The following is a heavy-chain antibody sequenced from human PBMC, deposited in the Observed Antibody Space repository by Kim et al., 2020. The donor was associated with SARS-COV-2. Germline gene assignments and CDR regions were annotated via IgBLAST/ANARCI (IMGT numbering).Heavy chain of an antibody. Sequence: ADSVKGRFTISRDNSKNTVYLQMNSLRAEDTAVYYCARGRNDDVWGSYHLWGQGTLVTVSS. V-gene: IGHV3-53*01. J-gene: IGHJ1*01. CDR3: ARGRNDDVWGSYHL. D-gene: IGHD3-16*02.